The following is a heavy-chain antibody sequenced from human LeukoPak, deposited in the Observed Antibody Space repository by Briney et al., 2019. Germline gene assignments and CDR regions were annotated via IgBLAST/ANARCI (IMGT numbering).Heavy chain of an antibody. CDR1: GGSISSYY. V-gene: IGHV4-59*01. J-gene: IGHJ4*02. D-gene: IGHD5-18*01. CDR3: AMEGYSYGPFDY. CDR2: IYYSGST. Sequence: PSETLSLTCTVSGGSISSYYWSWIRQPPGKGLEWIGYIYYSGSTNYNPSLKSRVTISVDTSKNQFSLKLSSVTAADTAVYYCAMEGYSYGPFDYWGQGTLVTVSS.